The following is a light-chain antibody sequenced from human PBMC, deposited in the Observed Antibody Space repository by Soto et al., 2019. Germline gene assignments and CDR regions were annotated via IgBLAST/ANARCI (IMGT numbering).Light chain of an antibody. CDR1: SSDVGSYDH. V-gene: IGLV2-14*01. J-gene: IGLJ2*01. CDR2: EVN. Sequence: QSVLTQPASLSGSPGQSITISCTGSSSDVGSYDHVSWYQLYPGDAPKLILYEVNNRPSGVSGRFSGSKSGNTASLTISGLQAEDDADYFCSSFAAGTMVVFGGGTQLTVL. CDR3: SSFAAGTMVV.